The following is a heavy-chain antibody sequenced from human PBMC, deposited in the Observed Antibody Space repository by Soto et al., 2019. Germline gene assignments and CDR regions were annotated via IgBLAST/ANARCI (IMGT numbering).Heavy chain of an antibody. Sequence: GGSLRLSCSASGFTFNSYAMHWVRQAPGKGLEYVSAISSNGGSTYYGDSVKGRFTISRDNSKNTLYLQMSSLRAEDTAVYYCVKGAITMVRGVIASAEYFHHWGQGTLVTVSS. CDR1: GFTFNSYA. J-gene: IGHJ1*01. CDR3: VKGAITMVRGVIASAEYFHH. V-gene: IGHV3-64D*06. CDR2: ISSNGGST. D-gene: IGHD3-10*01.